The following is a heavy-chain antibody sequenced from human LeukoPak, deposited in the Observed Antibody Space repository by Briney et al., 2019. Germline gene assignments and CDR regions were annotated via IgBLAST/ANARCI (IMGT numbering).Heavy chain of an antibody. V-gene: IGHV5-51*01. CDR3: ARRTYDILTGYYEYYFDY. D-gene: IGHD3-9*01. J-gene: IGHJ4*02. Sequence: GESLKISCKGSGYSFTSYWIGWVRQMPGKGLEWMGIIYPGDSDTRYSPSFQGQVTISADKSISTAYLQWSSLKASDTAMYYCARRTYDILTGYYEYYFDYWGQGTLVTVSS. CDR1: GYSFTSYW. CDR2: IYPGDSDT.